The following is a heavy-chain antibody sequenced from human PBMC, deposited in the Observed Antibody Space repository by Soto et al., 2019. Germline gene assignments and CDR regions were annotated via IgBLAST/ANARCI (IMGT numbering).Heavy chain of an antibody. V-gene: IGHV3-66*01. J-gene: IGHJ5*02. Sequence: GGSLRLSCAASGFTVSSNYMSWVRQAPGKGLEWVTVIYSGGRTYYAVSVKGSFTLSRDNSKNTFFFQMNSLGAEETVVFFCWGTWTNDFWIGYFSFGFDPWGQGTLVTVSS. CDR3: WGTWTNDFWIGYFSFGFDP. D-gene: IGHD3-3*01. CDR2: IYSGGRT. CDR1: GFTVSSNY.